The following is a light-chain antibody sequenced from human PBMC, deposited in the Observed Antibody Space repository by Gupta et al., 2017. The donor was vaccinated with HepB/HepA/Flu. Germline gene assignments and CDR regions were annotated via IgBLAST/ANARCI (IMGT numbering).Light chain of an antibody. Sequence: QSALTQPASVSGSPGQSTTISCTGTSSDVGGYNYVSWYQQHPGKAPKLMIYDVTNRPSGVSDRFSGSKSGNTASLTISGLQAEDEADYYCSSYTGSSFLGLFGGGTKLTVL. CDR3: SSYTGSSFLGL. CDR1: SSDVGGYNY. J-gene: IGLJ2*01. CDR2: DVT. V-gene: IGLV2-14*03.